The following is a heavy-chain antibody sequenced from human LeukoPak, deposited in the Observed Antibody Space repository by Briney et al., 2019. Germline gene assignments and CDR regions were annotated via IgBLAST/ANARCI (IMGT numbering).Heavy chain of an antibody. V-gene: IGHV3-30*02. CDR3: ARGARTTDLDYYYYMDV. Sequence: PGGSLRLSCAASGFTFSSYGMHWVRQAPGKGLEWVAFIRYDGSNKYYADSVKGRFTISRDNSKNTLYLQMNSLRAEDTAVYYCARGARTTDLDYYYYMDVWGKGTTVTVSS. D-gene: IGHD1-7*01. J-gene: IGHJ6*03. CDR2: IRYDGSNK. CDR1: GFTFSSYG.